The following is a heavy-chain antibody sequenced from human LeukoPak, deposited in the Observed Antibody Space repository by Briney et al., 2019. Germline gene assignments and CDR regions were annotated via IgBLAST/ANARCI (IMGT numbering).Heavy chain of an antibody. J-gene: IGHJ5*02. V-gene: IGHV1-2*02. CDR2: INPNSGGT. CDR1: GYTFTGYY. CDR3: ARGHFWSGYAGYNWFDP. D-gene: IGHD3-3*02. Sequence: ASVKVSCKASGYTFTGYYMHWVRQAPGQGLEWMGWINPNSGGTNYAQKFQGRVTMTRDTSISTAYMELSRLRSDDTAVYYCARGHFWSGYAGYNWFDPWGQGTLVTVSS.